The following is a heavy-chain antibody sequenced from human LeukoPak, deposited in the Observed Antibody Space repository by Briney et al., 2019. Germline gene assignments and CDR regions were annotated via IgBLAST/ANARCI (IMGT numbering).Heavy chain of an antibody. D-gene: IGHD6-13*01. CDR1: GFTFSSYG. CDR2: IWYDGSNK. Sequence: GGSLRLSSAASGFTFSSYGMHWVRQAPGKGLEWVAVIWYDGSNKYYADSVKGRFTISRDNSKNTLYLQMNSLRAEDTAVYYCARDLMRITAAGQDIWGQGTMVTVSS. CDR3: ARDLMRITAAGQDI. V-gene: IGHV3-33*01. J-gene: IGHJ3*02.